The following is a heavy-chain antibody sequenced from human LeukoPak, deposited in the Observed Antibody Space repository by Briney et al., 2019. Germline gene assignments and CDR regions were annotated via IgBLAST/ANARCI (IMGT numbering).Heavy chain of an antibody. CDR2: ISYDGSNK. J-gene: IGHJ4*02. CDR3: ARDSRPVAGTVNFDY. CDR1: GFTFSSYA. V-gene: IGHV3-30-3*01. Sequence: PGGSLRLSCAASGFTFSSYAMHWVRQAPGKGLEWVAVISYDGSNKYYADSVKGRFTISRDNSKNTLYLQMNSLRAEDTAVYYCARDSRPVAGTVNFDYWGQGTLVTVSS. D-gene: IGHD6-19*01.